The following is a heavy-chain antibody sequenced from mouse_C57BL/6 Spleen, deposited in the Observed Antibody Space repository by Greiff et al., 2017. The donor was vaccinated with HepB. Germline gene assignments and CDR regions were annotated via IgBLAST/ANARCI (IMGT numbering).Heavy chain of an antibody. Sequence: QVQLKQSGAELVKPGASVKISCKASGYAFSSYWMNWVKQRPGKGLEWIGQIYPGDGDTNYNGKFKGKATLTADKSSSTAYMQLSSLTSEDSAVYFCARRGSSGYVGTWFAYWGQGTLVTVSA. V-gene: IGHV1-80*01. CDR2: IYPGDGDT. CDR3: ARRGSSGYVGTWFAY. CDR1: GYAFSSYW. J-gene: IGHJ3*01. D-gene: IGHD3-2*02.